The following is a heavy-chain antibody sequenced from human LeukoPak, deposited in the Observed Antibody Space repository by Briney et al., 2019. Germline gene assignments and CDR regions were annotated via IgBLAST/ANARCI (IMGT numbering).Heavy chain of an antibody. Sequence: KPSETLSLTCTVSGGSISSYYWSWIRQPPGKGLEWIGYIYYRGSTNYNPSLKSRVTISVDTSKNQFSLKLSSVTAADTAVYYCARLYDSSGYYNWFDPWGQGTLVTVSS. CDR2: IYYRGST. CDR3: ARLYDSSGYYNWFDP. CDR1: GGSISSYY. V-gene: IGHV4-59*08. J-gene: IGHJ5*02. D-gene: IGHD3-22*01.